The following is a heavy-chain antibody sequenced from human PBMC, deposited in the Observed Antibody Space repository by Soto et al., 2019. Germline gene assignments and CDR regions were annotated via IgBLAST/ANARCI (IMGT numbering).Heavy chain of an antibody. V-gene: IGHV4-59*01. CDR1: GDSISGYY. D-gene: IGHD3-16*02. J-gene: IGHJ4*02. CDR3: AKYRRKDAGGLTYDY. CDR2: IYYSGST. Sequence: PSEPLSLSCTVSGDSISGYYWSWIRQPPGKGLEWIGYIYYSGSTNYNPSLKGRVTMSVDTSKNQFALKLTSVTAAATAMYFCAKYRRKDAGGLTYDYGGQGARDTVSS.